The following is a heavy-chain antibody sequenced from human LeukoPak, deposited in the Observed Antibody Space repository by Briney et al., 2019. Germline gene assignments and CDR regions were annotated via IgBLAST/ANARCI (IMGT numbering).Heavy chain of an antibody. CDR2: INHSGST. Sequence: SETLSLTCAVYGGSFSGYYWSWIRQPPGKGLEWIGEINHSGSTNYNPSLKSRVTISVDTSKNQFSLKLSSVTAADTAVYYCARSLLWFGRLHDYWGQGTLVTVSS. D-gene: IGHD3-10*01. CDR1: GGSFSGYY. J-gene: IGHJ4*02. V-gene: IGHV4-34*01. CDR3: ARSLLWFGRLHDY.